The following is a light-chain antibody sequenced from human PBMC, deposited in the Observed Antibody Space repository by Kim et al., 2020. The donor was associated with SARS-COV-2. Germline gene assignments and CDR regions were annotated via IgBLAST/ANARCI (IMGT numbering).Light chain of an antibody. Sequence: SVKLTCTRGSGHSTDAIAWHQQQPEKGPRYLMRLNTDGSHNKGDGIPDRFSVSSSGAERYLTISSLQSEDEADYYCQTWGTGILVFGGGTQLTVL. J-gene: IGLJ7*01. CDR3: QTWGTGILV. V-gene: IGLV4-69*01. CDR2: LNTDGSH. CDR1: SGHSTDA.